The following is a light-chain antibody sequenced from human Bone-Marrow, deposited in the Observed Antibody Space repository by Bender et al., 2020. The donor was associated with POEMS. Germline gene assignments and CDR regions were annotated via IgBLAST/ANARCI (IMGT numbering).Light chain of an antibody. J-gene: IGLJ3*02. Sequence: QSALTQPPSASGTPGQRVTISCSGSSSNIGSHNVYWYQQLPGTTPKLLIYRDNQRPSGVPDRFSGSKSGRTASLTVSGLQAEDEADYYCCSYAGSYTWVFGGGTKVTVL. CDR3: CSYAGSYTWV. CDR1: SSNIGSHN. CDR2: RDN. V-gene: IGLV1-44*01.